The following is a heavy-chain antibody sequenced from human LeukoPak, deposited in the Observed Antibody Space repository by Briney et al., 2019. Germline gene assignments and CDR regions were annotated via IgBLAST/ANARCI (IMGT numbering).Heavy chain of an antibody. D-gene: IGHD1-7*01. Sequence: SETLSLTCAVSGGSISSGGYSWSWIRQPPGKGLEWIGYTYHSGSTYYNPSLKSRVTISVDRSKNQFSLKLSPVTAADTAVYYCARGDNWNYNFDYWGQGTLVTVSS. CDR3: ARGDNWNYNFDY. J-gene: IGHJ4*02. CDR1: GGSISSGGYS. CDR2: TYHSGST. V-gene: IGHV4-30-2*01.